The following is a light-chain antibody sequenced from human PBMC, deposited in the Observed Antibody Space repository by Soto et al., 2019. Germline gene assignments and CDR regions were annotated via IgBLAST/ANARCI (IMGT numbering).Light chain of an antibody. CDR2: NNN. CDR1: RSNIGNNY. J-gene: IGLJ7*01. CDR3: AAWDDSLSGPV. Sequence: QSVLTQPPSVSAAPGQKVTISCSGSRSNIGNNYVAWYQQFPGTVPKLLIYNNNGRPSGTPDRFSGSKSGTSASLAISGLRSEDEADYYCAAWDDSLSGPVFGGGTQLTVL. V-gene: IGLV1-51*01.